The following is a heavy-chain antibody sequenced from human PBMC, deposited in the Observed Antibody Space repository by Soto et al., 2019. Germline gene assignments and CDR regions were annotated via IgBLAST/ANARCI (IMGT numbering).Heavy chain of an antibody. D-gene: IGHD6-19*01. Sequence: HSDTLSLSCAVYGGSFSGYYWSWIRQPPGKGLEWLGEINHSGITDYNPSLKSRITISIDTSKKQFSLKLNSVTAADTAVYYCAIGPRMWLAGGGYWGQGTQVTVSS. CDR1: GGSFSGYY. V-gene: IGHV4-34*01. CDR2: INHSGIT. J-gene: IGHJ4*02. CDR3: AIGPRMWLAGGGY.